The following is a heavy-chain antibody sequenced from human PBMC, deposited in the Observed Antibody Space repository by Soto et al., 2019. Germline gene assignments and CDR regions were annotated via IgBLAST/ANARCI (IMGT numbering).Heavy chain of an antibody. V-gene: IGHV4-30-4*01. CDR1: CDSISNLDYF. D-gene: IGHD1-20*01. CDR2: IYKSATT. CDR3: ARGRYCLTGRCFPNWFDS. Sequence: PSETLSLTCSVSCDSISNLDYFWAWIRQPPGQALEYIGYIYKSATTYYKPSFESRVAISVDTSKRQFSLNVTPVTAADTAVYFCARGRYCLTGRCFPNWFDSWGQGALVTVYS. J-gene: IGHJ5*01.